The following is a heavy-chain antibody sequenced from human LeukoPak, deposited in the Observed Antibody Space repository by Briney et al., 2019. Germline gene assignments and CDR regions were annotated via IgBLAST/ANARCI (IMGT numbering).Heavy chain of an antibody. CDR2: INPSGGST. V-gene: IGHV1-46*01. J-gene: IGHJ6*03. Sequence: ASVKVSCKASGYTFTSYYMHWVRQAPGQGLEWMGIINPSGGSTSYAQKFQGRVTMTRDMSTSTVYMELSSLRSEDTAVYYCARDLVIAVAGYYYYYMDVWGKGTTVTVSS. CDR1: GYTFTSYY. D-gene: IGHD6-19*01. CDR3: ARDLVIAVAGYYYYYMDV.